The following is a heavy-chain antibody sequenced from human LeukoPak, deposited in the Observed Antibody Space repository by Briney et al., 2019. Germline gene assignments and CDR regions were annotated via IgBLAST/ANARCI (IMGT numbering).Heavy chain of an antibody. V-gene: IGHV3-9*01. CDR2: ISWNSGSI. J-gene: IGHJ6*02. CDR3: AKDIGMGYYYYYGMDV. Sequence: PGRSLRLSCAASGFTFDDYAMHWVRQAPGKGQEWVSGISWNSGSIGYADSVKGRFTISRDNAKNSLYLQMNSLRAEDTALYYCAKDIGMGYYYYYGMDVWGQGTTVTVSS. CDR1: GFTFDDYA. D-gene: IGHD2-15*01.